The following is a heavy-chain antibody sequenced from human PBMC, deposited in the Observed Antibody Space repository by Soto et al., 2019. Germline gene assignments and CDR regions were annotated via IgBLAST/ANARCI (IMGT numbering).Heavy chain of an antibody. D-gene: IGHD5-12*01. V-gene: IGHV4-59*12. Sequence: XXTLSLTCTVSGGSITSYYWSWIRQPPGKGLEWIGCXHHSGXTNYNPSLKSRXTISVDRSXKQLSLEVTSVIDADTAVYYCAREGRDGFNYDDWGPGTLVTVSS. CDR2: XHHSGXT. CDR1: GGSITSYY. CDR3: AREGRDGFNYDD. J-gene: IGHJ4*02.